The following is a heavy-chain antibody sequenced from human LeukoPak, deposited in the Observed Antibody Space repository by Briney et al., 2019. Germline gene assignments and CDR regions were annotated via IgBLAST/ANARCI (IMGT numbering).Heavy chain of an antibody. CDR3: AKQQLVPDAFDI. CDR1: GFTFSSYE. Sequence: GGSLRLSCAASGFTFSSYEMNWVRQAPGKGLEWVSYISSSGSTIYYADSVKGRFTISRDNAKNSLYLQMNSLRAEDTAVYYCAKQQLVPDAFDIWGQGTMVTVSS. CDR2: ISSSGSTI. V-gene: IGHV3-48*03. D-gene: IGHD6-13*01. J-gene: IGHJ3*02.